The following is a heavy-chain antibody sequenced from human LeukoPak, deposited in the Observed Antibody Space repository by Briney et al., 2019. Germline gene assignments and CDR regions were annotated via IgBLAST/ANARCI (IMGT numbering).Heavy chain of an antibody. D-gene: IGHD5-18*01. V-gene: IGHV4-61*05. Sequence: SETLSLTCTVSGGSISSSSYYWGWIRQPPGKGLEWIGYIYYSGSTNYNPSLKSRVTISVDTSKNQFSLKLTSVTAADTAVYYCARTTEGGYTYGYFYYYYMDVWGKGTTVTISS. CDR2: IYYSGST. CDR3: ARTTEGGYTYGYFYYYYMDV. J-gene: IGHJ6*03. CDR1: GGSISSSSYY.